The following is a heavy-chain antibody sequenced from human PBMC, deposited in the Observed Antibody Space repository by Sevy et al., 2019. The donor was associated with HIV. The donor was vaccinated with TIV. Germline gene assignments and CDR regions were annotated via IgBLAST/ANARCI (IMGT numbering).Heavy chain of an antibody. J-gene: IGHJ5*02. CDR2: IYYSGST. CDR1: GGSISSSSYY. V-gene: IGHV4-39*01. D-gene: IGHD3-10*01. CDR3: AEITMVRGVMNWFDP. Sequence: SETLSLTCTVSGGSISSSSYYWGWIRQPPGKGLGWIGSIYYSGSTYYNPSLKSRVTISVDTSKNQFSLKLSSVTAAETAVYYCAEITMVRGVMNWFDPWGQGTLVTVSS.